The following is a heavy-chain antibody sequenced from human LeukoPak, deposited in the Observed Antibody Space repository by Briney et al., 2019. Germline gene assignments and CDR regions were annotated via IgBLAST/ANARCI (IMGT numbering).Heavy chain of an antibody. CDR1: GYTFSRHS. Sequence: SGGSLRLSCVASGYTFSRHSTHWARDAPDKGLDWVAVILLDGRRKYYTDSVKGRFTISRDNSKNTLYLQMNSLRAEDTALYYCARDGLDYFGMDVWGQGTTVTVSS. CDR3: ARDGLDYFGMDV. J-gene: IGHJ6*02. V-gene: IGHV3-30*04. CDR2: ILLDGRRK.